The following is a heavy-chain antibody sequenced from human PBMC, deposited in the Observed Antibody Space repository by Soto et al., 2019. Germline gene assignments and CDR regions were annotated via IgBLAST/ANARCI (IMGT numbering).Heavy chain of an antibody. CDR1: GYTFTGYY. J-gene: IGHJ5*02. CDR3: AREKGEQQLVLWFDP. CDR2: INPNSGGT. D-gene: IGHD6-13*01. Sequence: RASVKVSCKASGYTFTGYYMHWVRQAPGQGLEWMGWINPNSGGTNYAQKFQGRVTMTRDTSISTAYMELSRLRSDDTAVYYCAREKGEQQLVLWFDPWGQGTLVTVSS. V-gene: IGHV1-2*02.